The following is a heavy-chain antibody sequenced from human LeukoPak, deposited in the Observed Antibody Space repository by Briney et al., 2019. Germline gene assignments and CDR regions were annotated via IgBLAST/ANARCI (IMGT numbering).Heavy chain of an antibody. D-gene: IGHD2-21*02. Sequence: GGSLRLSCAASGFTVSSNYMSWVRQAPGKGLEWVSVIYSGGSTYYADSVKGRFTISRDNSKNTLYLQMNSLRAEDTAVYYCAKYCGGDCYASDYWGQGTLVTVSS. J-gene: IGHJ4*02. CDR2: IYSGGST. CDR3: AKYCGGDCYASDY. V-gene: IGHV3-66*01. CDR1: GFTVSSNY.